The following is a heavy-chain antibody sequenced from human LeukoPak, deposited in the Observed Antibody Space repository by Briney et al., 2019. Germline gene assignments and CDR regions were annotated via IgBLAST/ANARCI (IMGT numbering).Heavy chain of an antibody. J-gene: IGHJ4*02. CDR1: GFTFSSYT. CDR2: ISTTSRAI. CDR3: ARDKGGQALIAPLDY. Sequence: GGSLRLSCAASGFTFSSYTMNWDRQAPGKGLEWVAHISTTSRAIYYAVSVRGRFTVSRDNAKNSLFLQMNSLRDEDTAIYYCARDKGGQALIAPLDYWGQGTMVTVSS. V-gene: IGHV3-48*02. D-gene: IGHD3-16*01.